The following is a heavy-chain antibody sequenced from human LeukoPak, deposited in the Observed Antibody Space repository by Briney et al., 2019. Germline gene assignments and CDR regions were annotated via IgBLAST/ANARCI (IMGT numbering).Heavy chain of an antibody. CDR3: ARDLGDYYDSSGYRYYFDY. V-gene: IGHV3-21*01. J-gene: IGHJ4*02. Sequence: GGSLRLSFAASGFTFSSYSMNWVRQAPGKGLVWVSAISTSSSYIYYADSVKGRFTISRDNAKNSLYLEMNSLRAEDTAVYYCARDLGDYYDSSGYRYYFDYWGQGTLVTVSS. CDR1: GFTFSSYS. D-gene: IGHD3-22*01. CDR2: ISTSSSYI.